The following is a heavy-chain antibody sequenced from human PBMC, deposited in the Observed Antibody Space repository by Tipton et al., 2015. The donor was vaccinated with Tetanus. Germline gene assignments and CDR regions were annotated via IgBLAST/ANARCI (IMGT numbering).Heavy chain of an antibody. V-gene: IGHV4-59*01. CDR2: MFYGGSP. CDR3: ARDPYYNGGGYFDY. CDR1: GDSISRSY. J-gene: IGHJ4*02. Sequence: TLSLTCTVSGDSISRSYWSWIRQRPGKGLEWIGYMFYGGSPKYNPSLKSRVTILVDKSKNQLSLKLRSVTAADTAVYFCARDPYYNGGGYFDYWGQGTLVTVSS. D-gene: IGHD3-10*01.